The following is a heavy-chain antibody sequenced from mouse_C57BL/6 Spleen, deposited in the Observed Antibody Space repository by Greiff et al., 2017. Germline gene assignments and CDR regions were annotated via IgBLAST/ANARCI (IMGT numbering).Heavy chain of an antibody. D-gene: IGHD2-5*01. CDR3: AWKGSNFFFDY. Sequence: EVMLVESGGGLVKPGGSLKLSCAASGFTFSDYGMHWVRQAPEKGLEWVAYISSGSSTICYADTVKGRFTISRDNAKNTLFLQMTSLRSEDTAMYYCAWKGSNFFFDYWGQGTTLTVSS. CDR2: ISSGSSTI. V-gene: IGHV5-17*01. J-gene: IGHJ2*01. CDR1: GFTFSDYG.